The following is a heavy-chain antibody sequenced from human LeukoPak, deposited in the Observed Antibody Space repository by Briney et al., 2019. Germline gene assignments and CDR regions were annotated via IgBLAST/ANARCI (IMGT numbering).Heavy chain of an antibody. J-gene: IGHJ4*02. CDR1: GFTFNNYC. D-gene: IGHD3-10*01. CDR2: IKQDGSET. Sequence: PGGPLTLFCAASGFTFNNYCMNWPRQAPGKGREWVANIKQDGSETDDVDSVKGRFTISRDNAKNSLYLQMNRLRAEDTAVYYCASHYSIYGYSFDSWGQGTLVTVSS. CDR3: ASHYSIYGYSFDS. V-gene: IGHV3-7*03.